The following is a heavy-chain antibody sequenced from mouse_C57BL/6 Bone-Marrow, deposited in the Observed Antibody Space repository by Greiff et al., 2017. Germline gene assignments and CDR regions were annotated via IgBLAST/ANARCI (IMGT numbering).Heavy chain of an antibody. J-gene: IGHJ3*01. CDR1: GYTFTSYW. CDR3: ASYDYDLAWFAY. D-gene: IGHD2-4*01. V-gene: IGHV1-7*01. CDR2: INPSSGYT. Sequence: VQLQQSGAELAKPGASVKLSCKASGYTFTSYWMHWVKQRPGQGLEWIGYINPSSGYTKYNQKFKDKATLTADKSSSPAYMQLSSLTYEDSAVYYCASYDYDLAWFAYWGQGTLVTVSA.